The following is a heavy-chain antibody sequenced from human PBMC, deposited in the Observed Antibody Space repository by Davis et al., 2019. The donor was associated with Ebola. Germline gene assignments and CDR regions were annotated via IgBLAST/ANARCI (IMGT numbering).Heavy chain of an antibody. J-gene: IGHJ4*02. CDR3: AKTNWNDFIMLDY. V-gene: IGHV3-53*01. CDR2: IYSGGST. D-gene: IGHD1-1*01. CDR1: GFTVSSNY. Sequence: GESLKISCAASGFTVSSNYMSWVRQAPGKGLEWVSVIYSGGSTNYADSVKGRFTISRDNSKNTLDLQMNSLRADDTAVYYGAKTNWNDFIMLDYWGQGTLVTVSS.